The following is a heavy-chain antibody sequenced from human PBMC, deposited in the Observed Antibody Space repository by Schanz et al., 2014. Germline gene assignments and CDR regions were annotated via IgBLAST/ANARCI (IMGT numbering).Heavy chain of an antibody. CDR2: ISGSGGST. CDR3: ARGTDWNLHY. D-gene: IGHD1-1*01. J-gene: IGHJ4*02. CDR1: GFTFSTYA. V-gene: IGHV3-23*01. Sequence: EVQLLDSGGGLVQPGGSLRLSCAASGFTFSTYAMSWVRQAPGKGLEWVSAISGSGGSTYYADSVKGRFTISRDNSKNTLYLQMNTLRAEDTAVYYCARGTDWNLHYWGQGALDTVSS.